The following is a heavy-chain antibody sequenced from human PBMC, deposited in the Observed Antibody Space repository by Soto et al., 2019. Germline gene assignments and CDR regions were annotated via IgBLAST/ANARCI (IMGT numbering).Heavy chain of an antibody. CDR2: INPNSGGT. CDR1: GYTFTGYY. V-gene: IGHV1-2*04. J-gene: IGHJ4*02. Sequence: ASVKVSCKASGYTFTGYYMHWVRQAPGQGLEWMGWINPNSGGTNYAQKFQGWVTMTRDTSISTAYMELSRLRSDDAAVYYCARGSILEWLLSSYFDYWGQGTLVTVS. D-gene: IGHD3-3*01. CDR3: ARGSILEWLLSSYFDY.